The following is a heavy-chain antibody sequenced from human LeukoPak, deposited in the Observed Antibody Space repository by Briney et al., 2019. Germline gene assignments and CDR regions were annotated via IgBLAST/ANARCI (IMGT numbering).Heavy chain of an antibody. V-gene: IGHV3-7*03. CDR1: GFSTSRSW. CDR3: TGDQS. J-gene: IGHJ4*02. CDR2: INQDGSQK. Sequence: GGSLRLSCAGSGFSTSRSWMSWVRQTPGKGLEWVANINQDGSQKYYVDSVKGRFTITRDNAKNSLFLQMNSLRAEDTAMYYCTGDQSWGQGTLVTVSS.